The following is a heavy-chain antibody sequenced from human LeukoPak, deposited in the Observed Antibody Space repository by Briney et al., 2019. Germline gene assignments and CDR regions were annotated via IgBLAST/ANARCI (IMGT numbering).Heavy chain of an antibody. Sequence: SETLSLTCTVSGGSISSSSYSWGWIRQPPGKGLEWIGSIYYSGSTYYNPSLKSRVTISVDTSKNQFSLKLSSVTAADTAVYYCARHTGRTVYFDYWAREPWSPSPQ. V-gene: IGHV4-39*01. D-gene: IGHD1-14*01. CDR2: IYYSGST. CDR3: ARHTGRTVYFDY. CDR1: GGSISSSSYS. J-gene: IGHJ4*02.